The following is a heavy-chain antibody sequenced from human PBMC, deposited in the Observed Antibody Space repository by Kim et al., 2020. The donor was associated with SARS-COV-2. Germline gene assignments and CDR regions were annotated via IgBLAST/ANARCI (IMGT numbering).Heavy chain of an antibody. CDR3: ASWNYYDSSGYFRAFDI. CDR1: GYTFTGYY. Sequence: ASVKVSCKASGYTFTGYYMHWVRQAPGQGLEWMGWINPNSGGTNYAQKFQGRVTMTRDTSISTAYMELSRLRSDDTAVYYCASWNYYDSSGYFRAFDIWGQGTMVTVSS. V-gene: IGHV1-2*02. D-gene: IGHD3-22*01. CDR2: INPNSGGT. J-gene: IGHJ3*02.